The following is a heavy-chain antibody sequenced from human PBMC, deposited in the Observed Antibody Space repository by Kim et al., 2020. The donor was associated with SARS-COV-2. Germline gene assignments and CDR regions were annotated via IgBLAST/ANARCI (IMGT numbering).Heavy chain of an antibody. CDR3: AKEDGSGGYY. J-gene: IGHJ4*02. Sequence: NTYYADPVKGRLTMSRDNSRNALSLQMNSLRAGDTAVYYWAKEDGSGGYYWGQGALVTVSS. D-gene: IGHD6-19*01. CDR2: NT. V-gene: IGHV3-33*06.